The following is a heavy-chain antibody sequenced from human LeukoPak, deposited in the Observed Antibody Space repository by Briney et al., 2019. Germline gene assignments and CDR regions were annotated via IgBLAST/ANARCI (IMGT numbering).Heavy chain of an antibody. CDR3: ASGSGSYQPFFDY. J-gene: IGHJ4*02. CDR1: GFTVSSNY. CDR2: IYSGGST. V-gene: IGHV3-66*01. D-gene: IGHD3-10*01. Sequence: HSGGSLRLSCAASGFTVSSNYMSWVRQAPGKGLEWVSVIYSGGSTYYADSVKGRFTISRDNSKNTLYLRMNSLRAEDTAVYYCASGSGSYQPFFDYWGQGTLVTVSS.